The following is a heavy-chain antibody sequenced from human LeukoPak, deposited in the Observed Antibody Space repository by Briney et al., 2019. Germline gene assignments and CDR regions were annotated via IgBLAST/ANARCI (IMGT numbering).Heavy chain of an antibody. V-gene: IGHV4-34*01. CDR3: ARAYCSSTSCYRPIGVDY. J-gene: IGHJ4*02. D-gene: IGHD2-2*01. CDR1: GGSFSGYY. CDR2: INHSGST. Sequence: KTSETLSLTCAVYGGSFSGYYWSWIRQPPGKGLEWIGEINHSGSTNYNPSLKSRVTISVDTSKNQFSLKLSSVTAADTAVYYCARAYCSSTSCYRPIGVDYWGQGTLVTVSS.